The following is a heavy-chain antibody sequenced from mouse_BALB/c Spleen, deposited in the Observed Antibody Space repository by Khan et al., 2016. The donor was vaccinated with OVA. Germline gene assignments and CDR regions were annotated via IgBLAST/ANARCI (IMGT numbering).Heavy chain of an antibody. Sequence: QVQLQQSGAELARPGASVKMSCKASGYTFTSYTMNWVKQRPGQGLEWIGYINPSSGYTKYNQKFKDKATLTAAKYSSTAYMQLRSLTSEDSAVYYCARTHERWGQGTTLTVSS. CDR3: ARTHER. J-gene: IGHJ2*01. V-gene: IGHV1-4*01. CDR1: GYTFTSYT. CDR2: INPSSGYT.